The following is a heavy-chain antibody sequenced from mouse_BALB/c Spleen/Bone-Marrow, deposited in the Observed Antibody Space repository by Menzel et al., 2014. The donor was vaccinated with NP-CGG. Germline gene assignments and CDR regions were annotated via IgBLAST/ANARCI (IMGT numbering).Heavy chain of an antibody. V-gene: IGHV5-12-2*01. J-gene: IGHJ4*01. Sequence: EVQGVESGGGLVQPGGSLKLSCTASGFTFSSYSMSWVRQTPEKRLEWVAYISNGGGSTYYPDAVKGRFTISRDNAKNSLYLQMNSLKSEDTAMYYCTRHGEVRRFYYALDYWGQGTSVTVSS. CDR1: GFTFSSYS. CDR3: TRHGEVRRFYYALDY. CDR2: ISNGGGST. D-gene: IGHD2-14*01.